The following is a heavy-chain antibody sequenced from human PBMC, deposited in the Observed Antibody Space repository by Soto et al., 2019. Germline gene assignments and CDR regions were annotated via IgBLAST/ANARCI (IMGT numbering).Heavy chain of an antibody. CDR3: ARGSSWLVDPLDY. D-gene: IGHD6-19*01. CDR2: ISYDGSNK. J-gene: IGHJ4*02. Sequence: GGSLRLSCAASGFTFSSYAMYWVRQAPGRGLEWVAVISYDGSNKYYADSVKGRFTISRDNSKNTLYLQMNSLRAEDTAVYYCARGSSWLVDPLDYWGQGTLLTVSS. V-gene: IGHV3-30-3*01. CDR1: GFTFSSYA.